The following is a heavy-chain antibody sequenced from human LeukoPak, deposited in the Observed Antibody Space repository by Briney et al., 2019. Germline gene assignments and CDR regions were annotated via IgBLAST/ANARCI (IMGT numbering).Heavy chain of an antibody. CDR3: ARDPLRYLRVGHYDY. CDR2: IDYDSSHI. J-gene: IGHJ4*02. V-gene: IGHV3-21*01. CDR1: GFTFSNSA. Sequence: GGSLRLSCAASGFTFSNSAMNWVRQVPGKGLEWVSSIDYDSSHIYYAASVRGRFTISRDNARNSVYLQMNSLRVEDTAVYYCARDPLRYLRVGHYDYWGQGTLIAVSS. D-gene: IGHD3-9*01.